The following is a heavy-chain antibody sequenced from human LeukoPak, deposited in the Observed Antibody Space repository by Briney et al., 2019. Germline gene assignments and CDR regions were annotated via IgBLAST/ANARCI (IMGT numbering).Heavy chain of an antibody. J-gene: IGHJ4*02. D-gene: IGHD3-3*01. CDR3: ARTSYDFWSGYVDY. Sequence: RASETLSLTCAVYGGSFSGYYWSWIRQPPGKGLEWIGEINHSGSTNYNPSLKSRATISLDTSKNQFSLKLSSVTAADKAVYYCARTSYDFWSGYVDYWGQGTLVTVSS. CDR1: GGSFSGYY. V-gene: IGHV4-34*01. CDR2: INHSGST.